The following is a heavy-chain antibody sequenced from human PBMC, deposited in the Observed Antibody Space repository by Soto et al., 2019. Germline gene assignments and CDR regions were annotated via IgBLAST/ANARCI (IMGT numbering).Heavy chain of an antibody. CDR3: AAPRDEYGSGVSWFTYGMDI. D-gene: IGHD3-10*01. V-gene: IGHV3-23*01. CDR2: LDGAGGST. Sequence: GGSLRLSCLASGFTFSDFAMTWVRHVPGRGLEWVASLDGAGGSTYYAESVRGRFSISRDNSQNTLLLQMKRLTVDDTAIYYCAAPRDEYGSGVSWFTYGMDIWGQGTTVTVS. CDR1: GFTFSDFA. J-gene: IGHJ6*02.